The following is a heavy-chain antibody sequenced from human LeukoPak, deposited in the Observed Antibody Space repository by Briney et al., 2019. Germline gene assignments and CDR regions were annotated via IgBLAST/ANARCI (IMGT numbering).Heavy chain of an antibody. J-gene: IGHJ5*02. CDR3: ARESHEGATRAYNWFDP. CDR1: GFTFSSYE. Sequence: GGSLRLSCAASGFTFSSYEMNWVRQAPGKGLEWVSSISSSSIYIYYADSVKGRFTISRDNSKNTVYLQMNSLRPEDTALYYCARESHEGATRAYNWFDPWGQGTLVTVSS. V-gene: IGHV3-21*01. CDR2: ISSSSIYI. D-gene: IGHD1-26*01.